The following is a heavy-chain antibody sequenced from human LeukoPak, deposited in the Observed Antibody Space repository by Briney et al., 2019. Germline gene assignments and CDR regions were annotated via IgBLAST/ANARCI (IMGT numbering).Heavy chain of an antibody. CDR2: INLSGST. V-gene: IGHV4-34*01. CDR3: ARGTMDRGVIRHFDY. D-gene: IGHD3-10*01. CDR1: GGSFSGDY. Sequence: NPSETLSLTCAVYGGSFSGDYWSWIRQPPGQGLEWIGEINLSGSTTYNPSLKSRVTISVDTSKNQFSLKLSSVTAADTAVYYCARGTMDRGVIRHFDYWGQGTLVTVSS. J-gene: IGHJ4*02.